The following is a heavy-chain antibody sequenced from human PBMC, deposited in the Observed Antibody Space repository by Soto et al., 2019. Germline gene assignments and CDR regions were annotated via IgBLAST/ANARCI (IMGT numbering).Heavy chain of an antibody. Sequence: GGSLRLSCAASGFTFYDYAMHWFRQAPGKGLEWVSGISWNSGSIGYADSVKGRFTISRDNAKNSLYLQMNSLRAEDTALYYCAKDARYYDFWSGYKYYYYYMDVWGKGTAVTVSS. V-gene: IGHV3-9*01. CDR2: ISWNSGSI. D-gene: IGHD3-3*01. J-gene: IGHJ6*03. CDR1: GFTFYDYA. CDR3: AKDARYYDFWSGYKYYYYYMDV.